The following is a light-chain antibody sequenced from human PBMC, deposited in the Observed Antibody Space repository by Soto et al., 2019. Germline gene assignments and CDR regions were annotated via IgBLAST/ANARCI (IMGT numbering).Light chain of an antibody. CDR3: AAWDASLSGPV. J-gene: IGLJ3*02. V-gene: IGLV1-47*01. CDR1: SSNIGNNY. Sequence: QAVVTQPPSASATPGQRVTISCSGSSSNIGNNYVYWYQQVPGTAPKLLIYRNGQRPSGVPDRFSGSKYGTSASLAISGLRSEDEADYYCAAWDASLSGPVFGGGTKVTVL. CDR2: RNG.